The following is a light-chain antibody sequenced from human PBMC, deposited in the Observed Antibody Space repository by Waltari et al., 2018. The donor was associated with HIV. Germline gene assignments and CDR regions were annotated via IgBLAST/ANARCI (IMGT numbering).Light chain of an antibody. CDR3: TSFTSSSAWV. Sequence: QSALTQPASASGHLGQSITFSCTGTSSDIGSSTYVSWYQQHPGKAPKIIIYDVTNRPSGVSNRFSGSKSGNTASLTISGLQAEDEADYYCTSFTSSSAWVFGGGTMLTVL. V-gene: IGLV2-14*03. CDR2: DVT. CDR1: SSDIGSSTY. J-gene: IGLJ3*02.